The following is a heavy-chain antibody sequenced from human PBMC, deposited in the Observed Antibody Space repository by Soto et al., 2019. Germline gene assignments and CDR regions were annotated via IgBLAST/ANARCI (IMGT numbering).Heavy chain of an antibody. Sequence: SVKVSCKASGGTFSSYAISWVRQAPGQGLEWMGGIIPIFGTASYAQKFQGRVTITADESTSTAYMELSSLRSEDTAVYYCARIQLETPLKRGEGYYYYGMDVWGQGTTVTVSS. CDR1: GGTFSSYA. CDR3: ARIQLETPLKRGEGYYYYGMDV. V-gene: IGHV1-69*13. J-gene: IGHJ6*02. D-gene: IGHD5-18*01. CDR2: IIPIFGTA.